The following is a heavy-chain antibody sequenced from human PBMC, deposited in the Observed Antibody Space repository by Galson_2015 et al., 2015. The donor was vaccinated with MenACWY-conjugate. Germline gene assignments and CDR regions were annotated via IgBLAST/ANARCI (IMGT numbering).Heavy chain of an antibody. CDR3: FSSGYLTEHY. V-gene: IGHV3-48*04. CDR1: GFRFSSYN. D-gene: IGHD3-22*01. CDR2: IGSSPTAM. J-gene: IGHJ4*02. Sequence: SLRLSCAASGFRFSSYNMNWARQAPGKGLEWISFIGSSPTAMFYGDSVKGRFTVSRDNAKRSLFLQMTSLRAEDTAVYYCFSSGYLTEHYWGQGTLVTVSS.